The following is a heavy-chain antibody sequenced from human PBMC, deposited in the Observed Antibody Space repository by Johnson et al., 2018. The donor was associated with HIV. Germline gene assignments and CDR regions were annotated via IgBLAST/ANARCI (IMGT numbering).Heavy chain of an antibody. CDR1: GFTFSSYW. Sequence: VQLVESGGGLVQPGGSLRLSCAASGFTFSSYWMSWVRQAPGKGLEWVGRIKSKTDGGTTDYAGPVEGRFTIARDESKNTLYLQMNSLKTEDTAVYYCTTDRATYDAFDIWGQGTMVTVSS. CDR3: TTDRATYDAFDI. J-gene: IGHJ3*02. D-gene: IGHD1-26*01. V-gene: IGHV3-15*01. CDR2: IKSKTDGGTT.